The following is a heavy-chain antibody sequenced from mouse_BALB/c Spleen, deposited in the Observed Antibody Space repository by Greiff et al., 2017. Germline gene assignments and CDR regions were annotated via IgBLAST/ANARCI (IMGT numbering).Heavy chain of an antibody. CDR3: ASDGYSPWFAY. CDR1: GFSLTSYG. J-gene: IGHJ3*01. V-gene: IGHV2-2*02. Sequence: VQLQQSGPGLVQPSQSLSITCTVSGFSLTSYGVHWVRQSPGKGLEWLGVIWSGGSTDYNAAFISRLSISKDNSKSQVFFKMNSLQANDTAIYYCASDGYSPWFAYWGQGTLVTVSA. CDR2: IWSGGST. D-gene: IGHD2-3*01.